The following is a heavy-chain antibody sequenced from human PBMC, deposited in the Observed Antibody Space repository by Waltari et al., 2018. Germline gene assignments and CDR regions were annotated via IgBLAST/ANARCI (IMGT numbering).Heavy chain of an antibody. Sequence: QVQLVQSGAEVTKPGSSVKVSCKASGATFSSYTINWVRQAPGQGLEWMGRIIPILGIANYAQKFQGIVTITADKSTSTAYMELSSLRSEDTAVYYCARDPYSSGWPEVFDIWGQGTMVTVSS. J-gene: IGHJ3*02. V-gene: IGHV1-69*08. CDR2: IIPILGIA. CDR1: GATFSSYT. CDR3: ARDPYSSGWPEVFDI. D-gene: IGHD6-19*01.